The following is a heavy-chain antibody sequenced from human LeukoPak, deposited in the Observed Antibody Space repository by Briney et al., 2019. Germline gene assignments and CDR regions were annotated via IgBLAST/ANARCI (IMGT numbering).Heavy chain of an antibody. CDR3: ARDRGADDYGDYGLIDY. CDR2: IIPIFGTA. D-gene: IGHD4-17*01. CDR1: GGTFSSYA. V-gene: IGHV1-69*06. J-gene: IGHJ4*02. Sequence: SVKVSCKASGGTFSSYAISWVRQTPGQGLEWMGGIIPIFGTANYAQKFQGRVTITADKSTSTAYMELSSLRSEDTAVYYCARDRGADDYGDYGLIDYWGQGTLVTVSS.